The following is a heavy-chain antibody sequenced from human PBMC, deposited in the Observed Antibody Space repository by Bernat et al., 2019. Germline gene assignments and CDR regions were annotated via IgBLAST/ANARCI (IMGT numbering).Heavy chain of an antibody. J-gene: IGHJ4*02. D-gene: IGHD3-22*01. CDR1: GFTVSSNY. V-gene: IGHV3-53*02. CDR3: ATGAVWYYDSSGYHGPNDY. Sequence: EVQLVETGGGLIQPGGSLRLSCAASGFTVSSNYMSWVGQAPGKGLEWVSVIYRGGSNYYADSFKGRFTISRDNSTNTLYLQMTSFRAEDTAVYYCATGAVWYYDSSGYHGPNDYWGQGTLVTVSS. CDR2: IYRGGSN.